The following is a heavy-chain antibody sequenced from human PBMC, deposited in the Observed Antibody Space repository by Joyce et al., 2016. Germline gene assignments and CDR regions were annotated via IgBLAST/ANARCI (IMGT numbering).Heavy chain of an antibody. CDR1: GFTVSSYA. J-gene: IGHJ4*02. CDR3: AKDDDYGDPSVDY. V-gene: IGHV3-23*01. CDR2: ISGSGDST. Sequence: EVRLLDSGGGLVQPGGSLRLYCAASGFTVSSYAMSWVRQDPGKGMEWGSAISGSGDSTYYADSGKGRFTISRDNSKNTLYLQMNGLRAEDTAVYYCAKDDDYGDPSVDYWGQGTLVTVSS. D-gene: IGHD4-17*01.